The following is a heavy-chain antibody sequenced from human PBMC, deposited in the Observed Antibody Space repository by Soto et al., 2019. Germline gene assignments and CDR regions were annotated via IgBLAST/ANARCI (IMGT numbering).Heavy chain of an antibody. CDR2: INHSGST. J-gene: IGHJ4*02. CDR3: ARARLVRYLAWLSRYYFDY. CDR1: GGSFSGYY. Sequence: SETLSLTCAVYGGSFSGYYWSWIRQPPGKGLEWIGEINHSGSTNYNPSLKSRVSLSVDTSKNQFSLRLSSVTAADTAVYYCARARLVRYLAWLSRYYFDYWGQGTLVTVSS. D-gene: IGHD3-9*01. V-gene: IGHV4-34*01.